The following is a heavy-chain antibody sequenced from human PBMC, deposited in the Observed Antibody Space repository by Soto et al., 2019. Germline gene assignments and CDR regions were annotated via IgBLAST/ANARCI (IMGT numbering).Heavy chain of an antibody. CDR3: ARGRWNYVS. CDR2: IYYSGST. D-gene: IGHD1-7*01. J-gene: IGHJ5*02. CDR1: GGSISSYY. Sequence: PSETLSLTCTVSGGSISSYYWSWIRQPPGKGLEWIGYIYYSGSTNYNPSLKSRVTISVDTSKNQFSLKLSSVTAADTAVYYCARGRWNYVSWGQGNLVTVS. V-gene: IGHV4-59*01.